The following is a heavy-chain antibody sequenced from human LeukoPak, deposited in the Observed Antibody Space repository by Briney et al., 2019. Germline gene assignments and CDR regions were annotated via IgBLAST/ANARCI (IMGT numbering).Heavy chain of an antibody. CDR3: ARRRRNTMVRGVIPQGNWFDP. CDR2: IYHSGST. D-gene: IGHD3-10*01. V-gene: IGHV4-4*02. Sequence: SGTLSLTCAVSGGSISSSNWWSWVRQPPGKGLEWIGEIYHSGSTNYNPSLKSRVTTSVDTSKNQFSLKLSSVTAADTAVYYCARRRRNTMVRGVIPQGNWFDPWGQGTLVTVSS. J-gene: IGHJ5*02. CDR1: GGSISSSNW.